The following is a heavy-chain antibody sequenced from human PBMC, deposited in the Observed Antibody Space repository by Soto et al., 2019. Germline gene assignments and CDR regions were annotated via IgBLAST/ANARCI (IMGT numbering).Heavy chain of an antibody. CDR1: GFTFSIYA. CDR3: AKGREYGDYVDY. CDR2: ISGSGDST. Sequence: VQLLESGGGLVQPGGSLRLSCAASGFTFSIYAMSWVRQAPGKGLEWVSTISGSGDSTYYADSVKGRFTISRDNSKNTLFLQMNSLRAEDTAVYYCAKGREYGDYVDYWGQGTLVTVSS. J-gene: IGHJ4*02. D-gene: IGHD4-17*01. V-gene: IGHV3-23*01.